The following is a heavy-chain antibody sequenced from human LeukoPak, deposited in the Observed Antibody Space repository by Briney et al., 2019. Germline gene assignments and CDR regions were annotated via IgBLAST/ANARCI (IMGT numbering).Heavy chain of an antibody. CDR3: ARDPYSRGFFDH. Sequence: SETLSLTCTVSGGYMRSYYWSWIRQPPGKGLEWIGYMYYSGGTNYNPSLKSRVTISVDTSKNQFSLKLSSVTAADTAVYYCARDPYSRGFFDHWGQGTLVTVSS. CDR2: MYYSGGT. V-gene: IGHV4-59*01. J-gene: IGHJ4*02. CDR1: GGYMRSYY. D-gene: IGHD6-19*01.